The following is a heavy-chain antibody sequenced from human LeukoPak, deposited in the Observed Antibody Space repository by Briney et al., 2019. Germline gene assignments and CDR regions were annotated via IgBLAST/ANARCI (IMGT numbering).Heavy chain of an antibody. CDR1: GYTFTGYY. CDR2: INPNRGGT. J-gene: IGHJ4*02. V-gene: IGHV1-2*02. Sequence: ASVKVSCKASGYTFTGYYIHWVRQAPGQGLEWMGWINPNRGGTNYAQTFQGRVTMTRDTSITTAYMELSSLRSDDTAVYYCARLRDSSSYYFDYWGQGTLVTVSS. CDR3: ARLRDSSSYYFDY.